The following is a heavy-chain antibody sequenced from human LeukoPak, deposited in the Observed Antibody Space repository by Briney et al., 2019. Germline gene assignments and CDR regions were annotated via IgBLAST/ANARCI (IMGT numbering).Heavy chain of an antibody. CDR2: IYPSGTT. V-gene: IGHV4-4*07. D-gene: IGHD3-3*01. Sequence: SETLSLTXTVSGDSIGSHYWSWIRQPAGKGLEWIGRIYPSGTTNYNPSLKSRVTISTDTSKNQFSLKLSSVTAADTAVYYCARDPFDFWSGSILDWGQGTLVTVSS. J-gene: IGHJ4*02. CDR1: GDSIGSHY. CDR3: ARDPFDFWSGSILD.